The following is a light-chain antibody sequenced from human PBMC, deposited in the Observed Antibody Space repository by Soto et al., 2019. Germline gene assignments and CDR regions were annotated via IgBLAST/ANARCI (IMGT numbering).Light chain of an antibody. CDR2: DAS. CDR1: QSVSSK. J-gene: IGKJ3*01. CDR3: HQYGDSPFT. Sequence: EIMLTQSPATVALSPGERATLSCRASQSVSSKLAWYQQKPGQAPRLLIYDASNRATGIPARFSGSGSGTDFTLTISSLEPEDFAVYYCHQYGDSPFTFGPGTKVEI. V-gene: IGKV3-11*01.